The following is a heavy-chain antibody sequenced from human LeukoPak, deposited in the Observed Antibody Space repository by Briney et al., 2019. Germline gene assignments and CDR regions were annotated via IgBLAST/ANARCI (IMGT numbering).Heavy chain of an antibody. D-gene: IGHD6-6*01. J-gene: IGHJ4*02. CDR1: GGSISSYY. Sequence: SETLSLTCTVSGGSISSYYWSWIRQPPGKGLEWIGYIYYSGSTNYNPSLKSRVTISVDTPKNQFSLKLSSVTAADTAVYYCARDSSYGNLYYFDYWGQGTLVTVSS. V-gene: IGHV4-59*01. CDR3: ARDSSYGNLYYFDY. CDR2: IYYSGST.